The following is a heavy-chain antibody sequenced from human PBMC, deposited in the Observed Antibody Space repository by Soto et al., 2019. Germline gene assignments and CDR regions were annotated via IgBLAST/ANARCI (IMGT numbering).Heavy chain of an antibody. J-gene: IGHJ6*02. V-gene: IGHV3-30-3*01. CDR3: AKDVLLWFGEPNDYYYGMDV. D-gene: IGHD3-10*01. CDR2: ISYDGSNK. CDR1: GFTFSSYA. Sequence: QVQLVESGGGVVQPGRSLRLSCAASGFTFSSYAMHWVRQAPGKGLEWVAVISYDGSNKYYADSVKGRFTISRDNSKNTLYLQMNSLRAEDTAVYYCAKDVLLWFGEPNDYYYGMDVWGQGTTVTVSS.